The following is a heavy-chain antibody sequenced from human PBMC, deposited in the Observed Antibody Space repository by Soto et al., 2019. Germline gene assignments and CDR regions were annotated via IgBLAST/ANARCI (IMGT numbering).Heavy chain of an antibody. D-gene: IGHD1-1*01. V-gene: IGHV3-23*01. Sequence: GGSLRLSCTASGFTFSSYALSWVRQAPGKGLEWVSSISGSGGSTYYADSVKGRVTISRDNSKNTLYLQMSSLRAEDTAVYYCAKEPPKTPGTGPVDCWGKETGVT. CDR3: AKEPPKTPGTGPVDC. CDR2: ISGSGGST. J-gene: IGHJ4*02. CDR1: GFTFSSYA.